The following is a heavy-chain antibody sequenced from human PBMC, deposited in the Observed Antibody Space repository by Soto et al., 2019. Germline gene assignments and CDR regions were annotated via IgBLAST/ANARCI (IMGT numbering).Heavy chain of an antibody. V-gene: IGHV3-7*01. J-gene: IGHJ4*02. CDR1: GFTFSSYW. CDR3: ARDGAYSSSYIDY. CDR2: IKQDGSEK. D-gene: IGHD6-13*01. Sequence: EVQLVESGGGLVQPGGSLRLSCAASGFTFSSYWMSWVRQAPGKGLEWVANIKQDGSEKYYVDSVKGRLTISRDNAKNSLYLQMNSLRAEDTAVYYCARDGAYSSSYIDYWGQGTLVTVSS.